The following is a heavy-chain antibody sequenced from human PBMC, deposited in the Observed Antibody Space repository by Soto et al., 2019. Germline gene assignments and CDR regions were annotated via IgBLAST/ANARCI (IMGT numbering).Heavy chain of an antibody. J-gene: IGHJ4*02. CDR1: GGTFSSYA. D-gene: IGHD2-15*01. V-gene: IGHV1-69*13. CDR3: ARVGCSGGSCYSAPYYFDY. Sequence: SVKVSCKASGGTFSSYAISWVRQAPGQGLEWMGGIIPIFGTANYAQKFQGRVTITADESTSTAYMELSSLRSEDTAVYYCARVGCSGGSCYSAPYYFDYWGQGTLVTVSS. CDR2: IIPIFGTA.